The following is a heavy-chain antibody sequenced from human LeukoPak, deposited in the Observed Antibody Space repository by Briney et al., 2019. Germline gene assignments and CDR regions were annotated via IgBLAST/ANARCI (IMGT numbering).Heavy chain of an antibody. J-gene: IGHJ4*02. CDR2: INPNSGGT. V-gene: IGHV1-2*02. CDR3: ARDGYSYGLGWYYFDY. CDR1: GYTFTGYY. D-gene: IGHD5-18*01. Sequence: ASVKVSCKASGYTFTGYYMHWVRQAPGQGLEWMGWINPNSGGTNYAQKFQGRVTMTRDTSISTAYMELSRLRSDDTAVYYCARDGYSYGLGWYYFDYWGQGTLVTVSS.